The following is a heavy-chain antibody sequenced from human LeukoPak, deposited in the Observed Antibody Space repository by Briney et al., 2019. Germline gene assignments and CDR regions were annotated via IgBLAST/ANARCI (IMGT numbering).Heavy chain of an antibody. CDR1: GFAFNNYW. V-gene: IGHV3-7*01. CDR3: ARIGYSSSSLDY. J-gene: IGHJ4*02. Sequence: GGSVRVSCAASGFAFNNYWMTWVRQAPGKGLEWVANIKQDGSVKYYVDSVKGRFTISRDNAKNSVYLQMNSLRAEDTAVYYCARIGYSSSSLDYWGQGTLVTVSS. D-gene: IGHD6-6*01. CDR2: IKQDGSVK.